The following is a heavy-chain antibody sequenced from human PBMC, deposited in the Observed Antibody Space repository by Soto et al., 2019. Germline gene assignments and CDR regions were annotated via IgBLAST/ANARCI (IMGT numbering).Heavy chain of an antibody. V-gene: IGHV4-61*01. CDR3: ATMGHFGDYFNL. CDR1: GGPVSSTPYF. J-gene: IGHJ3*01. CDR2: VSDTETT. D-gene: IGHD4-17*01. Sequence: QVQLQESGPGLVEPLETLSISCSVSGGPVSSTPYFWNWIRHSPVKGLEWIGYVSDTETTNYNPSRNRRVTIALDRSNNHFSLKLTSVTAADTAFYYCATMGHFGDYFNLWGQGTLVNFS.